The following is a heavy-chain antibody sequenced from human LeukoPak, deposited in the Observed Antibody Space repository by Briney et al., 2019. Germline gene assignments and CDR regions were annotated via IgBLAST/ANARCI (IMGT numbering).Heavy chain of an antibody. CDR3: ARRQGCSSTSCPPDY. J-gene: IGHJ4*02. V-gene: IGHV5-51*01. D-gene: IGHD2-2*01. Sequence: GESLKISCRGSGYSFTTYWIGWVRQLPGKGLEWMGIIYPGDSDIRYTPSFQGQVTMSADKSINTAYLQWSSLKASDTAMYYCARRQGCSSTSCPPDYWGQGTLVTVSP. CDR2: IYPGDSDI. CDR1: GYSFTTYW.